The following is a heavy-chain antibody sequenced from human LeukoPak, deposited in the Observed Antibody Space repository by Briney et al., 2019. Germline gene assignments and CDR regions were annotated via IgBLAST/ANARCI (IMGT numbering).Heavy chain of an antibody. J-gene: IGHJ4*02. CDR2: ITGSGDDT. V-gene: IGHV3-23*01. CDR3: VKGSKTSRPYYFDY. CDR1: GFTFSSYA. Sequence: GGSLRLSCAASGFTFSSYAMSWVRQAPGKGLEWVSAITGSGDDTFHASSVKGRFTISRDNSHNTLFLQMNSLRAEDTAVYHCVKGSKTSRPYYFDYWGQGALVSVSS.